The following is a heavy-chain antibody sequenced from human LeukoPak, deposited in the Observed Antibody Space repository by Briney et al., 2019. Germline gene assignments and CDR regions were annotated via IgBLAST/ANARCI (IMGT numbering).Heavy chain of an antibody. V-gene: IGHV4-38-2*01. J-gene: IGHJ4*02. CDR1: GYSISSGYY. CDR2: VYHTGST. Sequence: SETLSLTCAVSGYSISSGYYWGWIRQPPGKGLEWIGSVYHTGSTYYHPSLKSRVTISVDTSKNQFSLKLSSVTAADTAVYYCASLTYYDFWSGYLGYWGQGTLVTVSS. D-gene: IGHD3-3*01. CDR3: ASLTYYDFWSGYLGY.